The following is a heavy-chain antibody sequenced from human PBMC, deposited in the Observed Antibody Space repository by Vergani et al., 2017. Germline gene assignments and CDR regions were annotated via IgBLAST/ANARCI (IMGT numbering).Heavy chain of an antibody. CDR3: ARNYYDSSGYYYPPAAFDI. CDR1: GGTFSSYA. CDR2: IIPIFGTA. V-gene: IGHV1-69*01. D-gene: IGHD3-22*01. J-gene: IGHJ3*02. Sequence: QVQLVQSGAEVKKPGSSVKVSCKASGGTFSSYAISWVRQAPGQGLEWMGGIIPIFGTANYAQKFQGRVTITADESTSTAYMELSSLRSEDTAVYYCARNYYDSSGYYYPPAAFDIWGQGTMVTVSP.